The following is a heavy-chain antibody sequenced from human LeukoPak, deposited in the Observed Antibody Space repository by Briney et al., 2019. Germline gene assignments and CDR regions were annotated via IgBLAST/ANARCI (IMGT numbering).Heavy chain of an antibody. CDR3: ARDLGVLTGTFFDF. D-gene: IGHD3-9*01. CDR2: ISDYNGNTNYALNT. V-gene: IGHV1-18*01. Sequence: ASVKVSCKASGYTFTSYGISWMRQAPGQGLQWRGWISDYNGNTNYALNTNYAQKFQGRVTLTTDTSTSTAYLELRSLRSDDTAIYYCARDLGVLTGTFFDFWGQGTLVTVSS. J-gene: IGHJ4*02. CDR1: GYTFTSYG.